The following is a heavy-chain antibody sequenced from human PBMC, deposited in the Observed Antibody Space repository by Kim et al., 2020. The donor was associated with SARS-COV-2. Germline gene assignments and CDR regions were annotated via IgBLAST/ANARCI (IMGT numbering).Heavy chain of an antibody. J-gene: IGHJ4*02. Sequence: NPPLKSRVTISVATSKTQFSLKLSSVTAADTAVYYCARGRHSDYGDPFDYWGQGTLVTVSS. CDR3: ARGRHSDYGDPFDY. V-gene: IGHV4-34*01. D-gene: IGHD4-17*01.